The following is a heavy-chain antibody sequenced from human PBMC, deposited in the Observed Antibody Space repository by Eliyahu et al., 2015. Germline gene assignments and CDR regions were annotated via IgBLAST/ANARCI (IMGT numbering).Heavy chain of an antibody. Sequence: QVQLQQWGAGLLKPSETLSLTCXXYGGSFSGYYXSWXRXPPGKGLEWIGEXNHXGSTNYNPSLKSRVTISVDTSKNQFSLKLSSVTAADTAVYYCASEIGFFDYWGQGTLVTVSS. CDR1: GGSFSGYY. J-gene: IGHJ4*02. CDR3: ASEIGFFDY. CDR2: XNHXGST. V-gene: IGHV4-34*01. D-gene: IGHD5-24*01.